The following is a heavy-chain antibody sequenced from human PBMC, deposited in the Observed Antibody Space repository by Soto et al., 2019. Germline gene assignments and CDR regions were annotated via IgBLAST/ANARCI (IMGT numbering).Heavy chain of an antibody. D-gene: IGHD1-20*01. CDR1: GGYSSSSDS. Sequence: SEPKSLTCAVAGGYSSSSDSWSWINKPPGKGLEWIGEIYHSGSTNYNPSLKSRFTISRDNAKNSLYLQMNGLRAEDTAVYYCARILIIGTTRGSYFDYWGQGTLVTVSS. V-gene: IGHV4-4*02. CDR3: ARILIIGTTRGSYFDY. CDR2: IYHSGST. J-gene: IGHJ4*02.